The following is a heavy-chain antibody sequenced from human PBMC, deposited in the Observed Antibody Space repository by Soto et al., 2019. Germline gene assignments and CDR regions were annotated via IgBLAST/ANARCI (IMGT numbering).Heavy chain of an antibody. CDR2: IYYSGYT. J-gene: IGHJ3*02. V-gene: IGHV4-59*01. CDR1: GGSISGFY. D-gene: IGHD3-16*02. Sequence: PSETLSLTCSVSGGSISGFYWSWSRQPPGKGLEWIGYIYYSGYTAYNPSLKSRVTISLDTSKSQFSLKLSSVTAADTAMYYCARGGNIYRPNAFDIWGQGTMVTVSS. CDR3: ARGGNIYRPNAFDI.